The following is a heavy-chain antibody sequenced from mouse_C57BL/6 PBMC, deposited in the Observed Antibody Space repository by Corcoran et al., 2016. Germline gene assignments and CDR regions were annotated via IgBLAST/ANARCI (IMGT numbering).Heavy chain of an antibody. J-gene: IGHJ4*01. Sequence: QVQLKQSGAELVRPGASVKLSCKASGYTFTDYYINWVKQRPGQGLEWIARIYPGSGNTYYNEKFKGKATLTAEKSSSTAYMQLSSLTSEDSAVYFCASDCSYYAMDYWGQGTSVTVSS. CDR1: GYTFTDYY. CDR2: IYPGSGNT. D-gene: IGHD2-4*01. CDR3: ASDCSYYAMDY. V-gene: IGHV1-76*01.